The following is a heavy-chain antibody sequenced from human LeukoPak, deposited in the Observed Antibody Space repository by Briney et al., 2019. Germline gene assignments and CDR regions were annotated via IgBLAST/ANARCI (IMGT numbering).Heavy chain of an antibody. CDR2: ISAYNGNT. V-gene: IGHV1-18*01. CDR1: GYTFTSYG. CDR3: ARLDRLGIAAAGTRSY. J-gene: IGHJ4*02. Sequence: ASVKVSCKASGYTFTSYGISWVRQAPGQGLEWMGWISAYNGNTKYAQKLQGRVTMTTDTSTSTAYMELSSLRSEDTAVYYCARLDRLGIAAAGTRSYWGQGTLVTVSS. D-gene: IGHD6-13*01.